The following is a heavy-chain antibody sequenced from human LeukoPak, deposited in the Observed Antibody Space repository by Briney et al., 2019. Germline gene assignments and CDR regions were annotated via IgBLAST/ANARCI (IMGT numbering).Heavy chain of an antibody. CDR1: GFTFDDYG. D-gene: IGHD6-6*01. CDR2: INWNGGST. J-gene: IGHJ3*02. CDR3: AKIPGYSSSPDAFDI. Sequence: GGSLRLSCAASGFTFDDYGMSWVRHAPGKGLEWVSGINWNGGSTGYADSVKGRFTISRDNSKNTLYLQMNSLRAEDTAVYYCAKIPGYSSSPDAFDIWGQGTMVTVSS. V-gene: IGHV3-20*04.